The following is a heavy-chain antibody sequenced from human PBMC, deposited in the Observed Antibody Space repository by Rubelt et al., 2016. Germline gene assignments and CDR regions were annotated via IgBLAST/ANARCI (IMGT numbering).Heavy chain of an antibody. V-gene: IGHV4-31*03. CDR2: IYYSGSA. CDR1: GASISSGGYF. Sequence: QVQLQESGPGLVKPSQTLSLTCPVSGASISSGGYFWSWIRQPPGKGLAWIGYIYYSGSAYYTPSLKSRVTIPVDTSQHKFGLNRNTVTAADTAVYYGARVYDGTGCRQYDFDYWGLGILVTVSS. D-gene: IGHD3-22*01. J-gene: IGHJ4*02. CDR3: ARVYDGTGCRQYDFDY.